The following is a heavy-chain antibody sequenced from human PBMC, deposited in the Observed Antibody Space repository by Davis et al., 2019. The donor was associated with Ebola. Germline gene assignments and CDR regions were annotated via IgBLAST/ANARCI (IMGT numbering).Heavy chain of an antibody. CDR2: IIPNSGGS. J-gene: IGHJ4*02. Sequence: ASVKVSCKASGYTFTDYHLHWVRQAPGQGLEWMGWIIPNSGGSNLAEKFQGRVTMTRDTSITTAYMDLKRLTSDDTATYYCARALDAEMSSITGLQFWGQGALVTVS. V-gene: IGHV1-2*02. CDR3: ARALDAEMSSITGLQF. CDR1: GYTFTDYH. D-gene: IGHD5-24*01.